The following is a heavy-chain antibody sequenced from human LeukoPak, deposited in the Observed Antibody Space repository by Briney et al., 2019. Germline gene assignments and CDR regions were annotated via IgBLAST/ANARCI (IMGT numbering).Heavy chain of an antibody. CDR3: AKGGNSGGTCYSGSDS. J-gene: IGHJ4*02. CDR2: IRYDGSNK. V-gene: IGHV3-30*02. D-gene: IGHD2-15*01. Sequence: GGSLRLSCAASGFTFSSYGMHWVRQAPGKGLEWVAFIRYDGSNKYYADSVKGRFTISRDNSKNTLYLQMNSLRAEDTAVYYCAKGGNSGGTCYSGSDSWGQGTLVTVSS. CDR1: GFTFSSYG.